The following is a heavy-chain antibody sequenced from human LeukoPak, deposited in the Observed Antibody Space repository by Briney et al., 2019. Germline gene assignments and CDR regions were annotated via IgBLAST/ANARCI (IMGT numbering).Heavy chain of an antibody. CDR2: ISGSGGST. D-gene: IGHD3-10*01. J-gene: IGHJ4*02. Sequence: GGSLSLSRAAPGFTFSSYALSWVRQAPGKGLEWVSAISGSGGSTYYADSVKGRFTISRDNSKNTLYLQMNSLRAEDTAVYYCAKSTYGSPEGYWGQGTLVTVSS. V-gene: IGHV3-23*01. CDR3: AKSTYGSPEGY. CDR1: GFTFSSYA.